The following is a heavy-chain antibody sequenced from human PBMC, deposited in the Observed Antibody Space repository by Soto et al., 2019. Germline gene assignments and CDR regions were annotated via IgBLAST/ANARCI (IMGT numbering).Heavy chain of an antibody. D-gene: IGHD1-20*01. V-gene: IGHV3-30*18. CDR2: ISYDGSNK. CDR1: GFTFSSYG. CDR3: AKLPYITVGAFDI. J-gene: IGHJ3*02. Sequence: QVQLVESGGGVVQPGRSLRLSCAASGFTFSSYGMHWVRQAPGKGLEWVAVISYDGSNKYYADSVKGRFTISRDNSKNTLYLQMNSLRAEDTAVYYCAKLPYITVGAFDIWGHGTMVTVSS.